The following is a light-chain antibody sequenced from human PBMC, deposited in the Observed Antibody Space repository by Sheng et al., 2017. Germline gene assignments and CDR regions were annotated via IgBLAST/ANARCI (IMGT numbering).Light chain of an antibody. CDR3: QQRSKWPVH. V-gene: IGKV3-11*01. J-gene: IGKJ3*01. CDR2: DAS. Sequence: EIVLTQSPGTLSLSPGERATLSCRASQNIDSSSLAWYQQKPGQAPRLLIYDASNRATGIPARFSGSGSGTDFTLTISSLESEDLAVYYCQQRSKWPVHFGPGTKVEIK. CDR1: QNIDSSS.